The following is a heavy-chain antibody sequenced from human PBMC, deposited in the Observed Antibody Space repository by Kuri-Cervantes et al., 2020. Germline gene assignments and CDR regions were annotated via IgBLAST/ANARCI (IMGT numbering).Heavy chain of an antibody. CDR2: IYYSGST. J-gene: IGHJ6*02. V-gene: IGHV4-59*12. CDR3: ARGPYYDILTGYYWYYYYGMDV. Sequence: GSLRLSCTVSGGSISSYYWSWIRQPPGKGLEWIGYIYYSGSTNYNPSLKSRVTISVDTSKNQFSLKLSSVTAADTAVYYCARGPYYDILTGYYWYYYYGMDVWGQGTTVTDSS. CDR1: GGSISSYY. D-gene: IGHD3-9*01.